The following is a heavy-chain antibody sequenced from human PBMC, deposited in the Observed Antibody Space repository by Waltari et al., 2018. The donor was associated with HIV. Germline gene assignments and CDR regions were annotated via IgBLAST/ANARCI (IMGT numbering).Heavy chain of an antibody. CDR1: GFTFDDYT. CDR2: ISWDGGST. Sequence: EVQLVESGGVVVQPGGSLRLSCAASGFTFDDYTMHWVRQAPGKGLEWVSLISWDGGSTYYADSVKGRFTISRDNSKNSLYLQMNSLRTEDTALYYCAKDIADTAMVQTYYYYYGMDVWGQGTTVTVSS. V-gene: IGHV3-43*01. CDR3: AKDIADTAMVQTYYYYYGMDV. J-gene: IGHJ6*02. D-gene: IGHD5-18*01.